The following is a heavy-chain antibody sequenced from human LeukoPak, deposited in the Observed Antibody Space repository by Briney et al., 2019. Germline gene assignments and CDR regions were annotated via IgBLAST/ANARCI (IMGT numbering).Heavy chain of an antibody. Sequence: ASVKVSCKASGGTFSSYAISWVRQAPGQGLEWMGWISAYNGNTNYAQKLQGRVTMTTDTSTSTAYMELRSLRSDDTAVYYCAREAEVGYYYGSGSYLPGYWGQGTLVTVSS. CDR1: GGTFSSYA. J-gene: IGHJ4*02. CDR3: AREAEVGYYYGSGSYLPGY. D-gene: IGHD3-10*01. CDR2: ISAYNGNT. V-gene: IGHV1-18*01.